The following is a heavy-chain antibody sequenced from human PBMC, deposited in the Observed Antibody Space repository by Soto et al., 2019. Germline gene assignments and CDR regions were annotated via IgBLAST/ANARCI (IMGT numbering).Heavy chain of an antibody. Sequence: GGSLRLSCAASVFTFSSYSMNWVRQAPVKGLEWVSSMSSSSSYIYYADSVKGRFTISRDNAKNSLYLQMNSLRAEDTAVYYCARDNSNPIYCYYGMDVWGQGTMVTVSS. V-gene: IGHV3-21*01. CDR1: VFTFSSYS. J-gene: IGHJ6*01. D-gene: IGHD4-4*01. CDR3: ARDNSNPIYCYYGMDV. CDR2: MSSSSSYI.